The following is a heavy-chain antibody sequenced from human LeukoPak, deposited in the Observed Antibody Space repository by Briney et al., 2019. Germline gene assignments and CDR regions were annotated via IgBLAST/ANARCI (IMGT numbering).Heavy chain of an antibody. CDR3: ASNYYYDSSGSYYFDY. CDR2: IYYSGST. Sequence: PSETLSLTCTVSGGSINSYYWSWIRQPPGKGLEWIGYIYYSGSTNYNPSLKSRVTISVHTSKNQFSLKLSSVTAADTAVYYCASNYYYDSSGSYYFDYWGQGTLVTVSS. V-gene: IGHV4-59*12. D-gene: IGHD3-22*01. CDR1: GGSINSYY. J-gene: IGHJ4*02.